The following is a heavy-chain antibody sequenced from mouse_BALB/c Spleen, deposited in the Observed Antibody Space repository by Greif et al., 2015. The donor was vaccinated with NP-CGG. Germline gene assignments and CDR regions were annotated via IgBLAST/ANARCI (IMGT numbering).Heavy chain of an antibody. CDR3: ARSPYGNYAMDY. CDR2: ISYSGST. CDR1: GDSITSGY. D-gene: IGHD2-1*01. Sequence: EVMLVESGPSLVKPSQTLSLTCSVTGDSITSGYWNWIRKFPGNKLEYMGYISYSGSTYYNPSLKSRISITRDTSKNXYYLQLNSVTTEDTATYYCARSPYGNYAMDYWGQGTSVTVSS. J-gene: IGHJ4*01. V-gene: IGHV3-8*02.